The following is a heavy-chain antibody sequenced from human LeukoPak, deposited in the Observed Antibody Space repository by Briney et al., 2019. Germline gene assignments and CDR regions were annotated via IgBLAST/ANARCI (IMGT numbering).Heavy chain of an antibody. CDR3: ARTGGSFYFYYYMDV. CDR2: IHYTGTT. D-gene: IGHD1-26*01. CDR1: GGSIRSGSYN. J-gene: IGHJ6*03. Sequence: SETLSLTCTVSGGSIRSGSYNWGWIRQPPGKGLEWIGSIHYTGTTYYNPSLKSRVIISFDTSKNHFSLRLSSVTAADTALYYCARTGGSFYFYYYMDVWGKGTTVTVSS. V-gene: IGHV4-39*07.